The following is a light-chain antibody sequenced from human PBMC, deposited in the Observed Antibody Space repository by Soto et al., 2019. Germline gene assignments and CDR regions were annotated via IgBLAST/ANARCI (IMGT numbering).Light chain of an antibody. CDR3: QESSTTPAFT. CDR1: HSVASY. CDR2: AAT. Sequence: DIPMTQSPSSLSASVGDRVTITCRASHSVASYFNWFQQRPGKAPSLLIYAATTLHTGVPSRFSGSRSGTNFTLSISRLQPEDFATYYCQESSTTPAFTFGPGTKVDFK. J-gene: IGKJ3*01. V-gene: IGKV1-39*01.